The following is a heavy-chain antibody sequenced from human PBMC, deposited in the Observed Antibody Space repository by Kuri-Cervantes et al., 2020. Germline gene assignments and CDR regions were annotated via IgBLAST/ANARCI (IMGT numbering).Heavy chain of an antibody. CDR1: GFTFDDYT. Sequence: GESLKISCAASGFTFDDYTMHWVRQAPGKGLEWVAVISYDGSNKYYADSVKGRFTISRDNSKNTLYLQMNSLRAEDTTVYYCAKSNDPYKSYYGMDVWGQGNTVTVSS. CDR2: ISYDGSNK. J-gene: IGHJ6*02. D-gene: IGHD1-1*01. CDR3: AKSNDPYKSYYGMDV. V-gene: IGHV3-30*18.